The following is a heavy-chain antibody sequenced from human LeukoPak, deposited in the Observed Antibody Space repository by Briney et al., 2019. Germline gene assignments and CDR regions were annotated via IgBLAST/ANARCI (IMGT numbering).Heavy chain of an antibody. D-gene: IGHD3-3*01. CDR1: GFTFSRYS. CDR2: ISSSSSYI. CDR3: ARDGPLYYDFWSGYYGGSTKFDY. J-gene: IGHJ4*02. Sequence: PGGSLRLSCAASGFTFSRYSMNWVRQAPGKGLEWVSSISSSSSYIYYADSVKGRFTISRDNAKNSLYLQMNSLRAEDTAVYYCARDGPLYYDFWSGYYGGSTKFDYWGQGTLVTVSS. V-gene: IGHV3-21*01.